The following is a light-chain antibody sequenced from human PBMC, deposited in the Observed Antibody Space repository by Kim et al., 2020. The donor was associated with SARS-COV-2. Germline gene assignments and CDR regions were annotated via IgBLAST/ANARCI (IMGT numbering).Light chain of an antibody. CDR2: QDS. Sequence: SYELTQPPSVSVSPGQTASITCSGDKLGDKYACWYQQKPGQSPVLVIYQDSKRPSGIPERFSGSNSGNTATLTISGTPAMDEADYYCQAWDSNTVVFGGG. V-gene: IGLV3-1*01. CDR1: KLGDKY. J-gene: IGLJ2*01. CDR3: QAWDSNTVV.